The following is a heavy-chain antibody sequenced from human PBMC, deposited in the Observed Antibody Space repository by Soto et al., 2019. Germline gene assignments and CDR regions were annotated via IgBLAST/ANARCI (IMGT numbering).Heavy chain of an antibody. CDR2: INGGIGNT. CDR3: ARDDVVGGNINFDY. V-gene: IGHV1-3*01. J-gene: IGHJ4*02. CDR1: GYRFSNYA. D-gene: IGHD1-26*01. Sequence: ASVKVSCKASGYRFSNYAMHWVRQAPGQSLEWMGWINGGIGNTKYSQKFQDRVTITSDTSASTAYMELSSLRSEDTAVYYCARDDVVGGNINFDYWGQGTLVTVSS.